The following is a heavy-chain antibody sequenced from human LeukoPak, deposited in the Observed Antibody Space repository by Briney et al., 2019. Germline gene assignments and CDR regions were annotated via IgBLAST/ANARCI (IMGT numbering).Heavy chain of an antibody. Sequence: GGSLRLSCAASGFTFDDYGMSWVRQAQGKGLEWVSGINWNGGSTGYADSVKGRFTISRDNAKNSLYLQINTLRAEDTALYYCTTGLSVYYYDILTGYLCFDYWGQGTLVTVSS. J-gene: IGHJ4*02. V-gene: IGHV3-20*04. CDR2: INWNGGST. CDR3: TTGLSVYYYDILTGYLCFDY. CDR1: GFTFDDYG. D-gene: IGHD3-9*01.